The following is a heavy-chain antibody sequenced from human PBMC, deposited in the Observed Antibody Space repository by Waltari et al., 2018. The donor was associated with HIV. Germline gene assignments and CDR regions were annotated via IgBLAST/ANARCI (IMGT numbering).Heavy chain of an antibody. CDR1: GYTFTSYA. D-gene: IGHD6-19*01. V-gene: IGHV7-4-1*02. Sequence: QVQLVQSGSELKKPGASVKVSCKASGYTFTSYAMNWVRQAPGQGLEWMGWINTDTENPTYSQGLTGRFVFSLDTSVSTAYLQISSLKAEDTAVYYCAREGSGWLGGYYYYYGMDVWGQGTTVTVSS. J-gene: IGHJ6*02. CDR3: AREGSGWLGGYYYYYGMDV. CDR2: INTDTENP.